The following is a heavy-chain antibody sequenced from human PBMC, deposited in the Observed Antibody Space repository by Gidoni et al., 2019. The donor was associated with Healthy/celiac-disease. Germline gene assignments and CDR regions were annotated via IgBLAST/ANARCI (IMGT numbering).Heavy chain of an antibody. J-gene: IGHJ5*02. CDR3: ARDPIFYGDYGDNWFDP. CDR1: GGSFSGYY. Sequence: QVQLQQWGAGLLKPSETLSLTCAVYGGSFSGYYWSWIRQPPGKGLEWIGETNHSGSTNYNPSLKSRVTISVDTSKNQFSLKLSSVTAADTAVYYCARDPIFYGDYGDNWFDPWGQGTLVTVSS. D-gene: IGHD4-17*01. V-gene: IGHV4-34*01. CDR2: TNHSGST.